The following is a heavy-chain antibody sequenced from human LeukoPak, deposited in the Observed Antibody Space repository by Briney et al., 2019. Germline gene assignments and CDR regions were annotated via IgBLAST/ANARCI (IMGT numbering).Heavy chain of an antibody. V-gene: IGHV1-2*02. D-gene: IGHD2-21*02. CDR2: INPNSGDS. CDR3: ACQASVTVDQ. J-gene: IGHJ4*02. CDR1: GYIFTCYY. Sequence: ASVKVSCKSSGYIFTCYYMHWVRQAPGQGLGWMGWINPNSGDSVYAQRVQGRVTMPRDTSISTVYMDLSRLPSAATAVYYRACQASVTVDQWGRGTLVTVSS.